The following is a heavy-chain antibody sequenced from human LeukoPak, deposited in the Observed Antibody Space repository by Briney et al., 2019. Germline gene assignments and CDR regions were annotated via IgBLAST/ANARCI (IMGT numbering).Heavy chain of an antibody. J-gene: IGHJ4*02. CDR2: ISSSSSYI. Sequence: PGGSLRLSCAASGFTFSSYSMNWVRQAPGKGLEWVSSISSSSSYIYYADSVKGRFTISRDNAKNSLYLQMNSLRAEDTAVYYCARELPGDDFWSGSRAKPFDYWGQGTLVTVSS. CDR3: ARELPGDDFWSGSRAKPFDY. CDR1: GFTFSSYS. V-gene: IGHV3-21*01. D-gene: IGHD3-3*01.